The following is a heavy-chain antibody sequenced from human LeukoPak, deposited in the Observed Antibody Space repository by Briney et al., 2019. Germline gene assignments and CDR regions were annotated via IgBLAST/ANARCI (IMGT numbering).Heavy chain of an antibody. J-gene: IGHJ5*02. CDR3: ARGMQQWLVLKS. Sequence: GGSLRLSCAASGFTFSSYAMHWVRQAPGKGLEWVAVISYDGSNKYYADSVKGRFTISRDNSKNTLYLQMNSLRAEDTAVYYCARGMQQWLVLKSWGQGTLVTVSS. CDR2: ISYDGSNK. D-gene: IGHD6-19*01. V-gene: IGHV3-30*04. CDR1: GFTFSSYA.